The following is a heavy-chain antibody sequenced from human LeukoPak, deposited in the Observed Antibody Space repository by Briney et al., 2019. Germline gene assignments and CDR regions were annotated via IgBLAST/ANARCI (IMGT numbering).Heavy chain of an antibody. Sequence: PSETLSLTCTVSGASISTYYWSWIRQPAGKGLEWIGHIYTSESTNYNPSLKSRVTMSVDTSKNQFSLKLTSVTTADTAVYYCARANWGSGGWFDPWGQGTLVTVSS. D-gene: IGHD7-27*01. V-gene: IGHV4-4*07. CDR3: ARANWGSGGWFDP. CDR1: GASISTYY. CDR2: IYTSEST. J-gene: IGHJ5*02.